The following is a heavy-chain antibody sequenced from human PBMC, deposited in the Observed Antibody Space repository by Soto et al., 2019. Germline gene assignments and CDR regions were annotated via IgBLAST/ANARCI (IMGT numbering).Heavy chain of an antibody. CDR2: TSYDGSKK. D-gene: IGHD5-12*01. J-gene: IGHJ3*01. Sequence: QVQLVESGGGVVQPGRSLRLSCAASGFTFSSYGMHWVRQAPGRGLEWVAATSYDGSKKYYADSVKGRFTISRDNSKNTLYLEMNSLRAEDTAVYYCATPEYSGYGGTDAFDLWGQGTMVTVSS. V-gene: IGHV3-30*03. CDR3: ATPEYSGYGGTDAFDL. CDR1: GFTFSSYG.